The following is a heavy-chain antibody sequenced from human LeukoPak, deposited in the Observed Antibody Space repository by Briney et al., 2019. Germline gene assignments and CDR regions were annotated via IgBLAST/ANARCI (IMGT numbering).Heavy chain of an antibody. CDR1: GYSFSDYS. V-gene: IGHV3-11*01. CDR3: ARTRTNYYFDY. J-gene: IGHJ4*02. Sequence: PGGSLRLSCAASGYSFSDYSISWLRQAPGKGLEWISYISSSGGTMTYADSVRGRFTISRDNAKNSLYLEMTSLRAEDTAVYYCARTRTNYYFDYWGQGTLVTFSS. CDR2: ISSSGGTM. D-gene: IGHD1-1*01.